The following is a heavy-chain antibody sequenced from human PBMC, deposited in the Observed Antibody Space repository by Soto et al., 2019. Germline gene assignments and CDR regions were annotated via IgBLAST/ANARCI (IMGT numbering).Heavy chain of an antibody. CDR1: GYTFNNYD. D-gene: IGHD3-10*01. V-gene: IGHV1-8*02. CDR2: MNPNSGNT. J-gene: IGHJ5*01. CDR3: TRAYGAETFDF. Sequence: SVKVSCQASGYTFNNYDIHWVRQAPGHGLEWMGWMNPNSGNTGYAQNFRGRVTMTQNTAMGTAYMELSSLRSDDTATYYCTRAYGAETFDFWGQGTRVTVSS.